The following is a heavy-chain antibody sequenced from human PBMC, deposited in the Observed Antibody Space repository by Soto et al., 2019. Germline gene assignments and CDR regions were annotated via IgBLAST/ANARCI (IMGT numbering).Heavy chain of an antibody. CDR3: AARTYYYGSGSYSWFDP. CDR2: IYYSGST. Sequence: SETLSLTCTVSGGSISSSSYYWDWIRQPPGKGLEWIGSIYYSGSTYYNPSLKSRVTISVDTSKNQFSLKLSSVTAADTAVYYCAARTYYYGSGSYSWFDPWGQGTRVTVSA. CDR1: GGSISSSSYY. D-gene: IGHD3-10*01. V-gene: IGHV4-39*01. J-gene: IGHJ5*02.